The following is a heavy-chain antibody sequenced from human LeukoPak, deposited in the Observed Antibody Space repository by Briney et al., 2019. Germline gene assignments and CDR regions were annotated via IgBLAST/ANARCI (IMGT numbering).Heavy chain of an antibody. Sequence: SETLSLTRTVSGASVSSGSYYWSWLRQPAGKGLELIGRIYTSGSTNYKPSLKSRITISVDTSKNQFSLKLSSVTAADTSVYYCAREYFVGGLDPWGQGTLVTVSS. J-gene: IGHJ5*02. V-gene: IGHV4-61*02. D-gene: IGHD3-9*01. CDR2: IYTSGST. CDR1: GASVSSGSYY. CDR3: AREYFVGGLDP.